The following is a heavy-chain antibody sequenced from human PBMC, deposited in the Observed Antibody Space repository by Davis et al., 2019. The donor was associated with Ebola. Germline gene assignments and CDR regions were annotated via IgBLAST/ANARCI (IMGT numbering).Heavy chain of an antibody. CDR3: ASGGYSSGWGLPYYYYGMDV. J-gene: IGHJ6*02. Sequence: ASVKVSCKVSGYTLTELSMHWVRQAPGKGLEWMGGFDPEDGETIYAQKFQGRVTMTEDTSTDTAYMELSSLRSEDTAVYYCASGGYSSGWGLPYYYYGMDVWGQGTTVTVSS. CDR2: FDPEDGET. D-gene: IGHD6-19*01. V-gene: IGHV1-24*01. CDR1: GYTLTELS.